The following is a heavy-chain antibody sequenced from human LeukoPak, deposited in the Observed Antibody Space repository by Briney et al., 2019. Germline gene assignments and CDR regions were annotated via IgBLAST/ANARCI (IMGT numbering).Heavy chain of an antibody. CDR1: GFTFSSYA. J-gene: IGHJ4*02. D-gene: IGHD3-22*01. CDR3: ARVRYYYDSSGYRTTKYYFDY. CDR2: ISGSGGST. Sequence: GGSLRLSCAASGFTFSSYAMSWVRQAPGKGLEWVSAISGSGGSTYYADSVKGRFTISRDNSKNTLYLQMNSLRAEDTAVYYCARVRYYYDSSGYRTTKYYFDYWGQGTLVTVSS. V-gene: IGHV3-23*01.